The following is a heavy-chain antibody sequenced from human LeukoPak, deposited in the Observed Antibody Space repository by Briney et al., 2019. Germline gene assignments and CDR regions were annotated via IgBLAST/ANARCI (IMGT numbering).Heavy chain of an antibody. V-gene: IGHV4-39*01. Sequence: PSETLSLTCTVSGGSISSSSYYWGWIRQPPGKGLEWIGSIYYSGSTYYNPSLKSRVTISVDTSKNQFSLKLSSVTAADTAVYYCASVPDTAMVNLQYYFDYWGQGTLVTVSS. CDR2: IYYSGST. CDR3: ASVPDTAMVNLQYYFDY. J-gene: IGHJ4*02. D-gene: IGHD5-18*01. CDR1: GGSISSSSYY.